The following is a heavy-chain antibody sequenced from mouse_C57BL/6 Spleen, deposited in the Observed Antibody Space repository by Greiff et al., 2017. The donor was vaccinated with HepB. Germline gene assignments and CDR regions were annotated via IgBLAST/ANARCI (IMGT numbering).Heavy chain of an antibody. CDR3: ASTSHGSSIYAMED. J-gene: IGHJ4*01. CDR2: INPSSGYT. D-gene: IGHD1-1*01. CDR1: GYTFTSYW. V-gene: IGHV1-7*01. Sequence: QVQLQQSGAELAKPGASVKLSCKASGYTFTSYWMHWVKQRPGQGLEWIGYINPSSGYTKYNQKFKDKATLTADKSSSTAYMQLSSLTYADAAVYYCASTSHGSSIYAMEDWGQGASVTVSS.